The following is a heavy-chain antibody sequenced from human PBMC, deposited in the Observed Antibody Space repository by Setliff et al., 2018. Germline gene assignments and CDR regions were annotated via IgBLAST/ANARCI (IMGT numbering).Heavy chain of an antibody. D-gene: IGHD6-6*01. V-gene: IGHV1-69*10. Sequence: SVKVSCKASGGTFSSYAISWVRQAPGQRLEWMGGIIPIPGIANYAQKFQGRVTITTXXXTXXXXXXXXXXXXTXVXYCAXDRAARPPNSYYYYMDVWGKGTTVTVSS. CDR2: IIPIPGIA. CDR3: DRAARPPNSYYYYMDV. J-gene: IGHJ6*03. CDR1: GGTFSSYA.